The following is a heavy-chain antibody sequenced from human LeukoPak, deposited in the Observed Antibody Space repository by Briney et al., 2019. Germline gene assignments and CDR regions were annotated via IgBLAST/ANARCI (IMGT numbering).Heavy chain of an antibody. CDR2: INWNGGST. D-gene: IGHD6-25*01. V-gene: IGHV3-20*04. J-gene: IGHJ4*02. Sequence: GGSLRLSCAASGFTFDDYGMSWVRQAPGKGLEWVSGINWNGGSTGYADSVKGRFTISRDNAKNSLYLQMNSLRAEDTALYYCAKVTKAGRLSQIEPYYFDYWGQGTLVTVSS. CDR1: GFTFDDYG. CDR3: AKVTKAGRLSQIEPYYFDY.